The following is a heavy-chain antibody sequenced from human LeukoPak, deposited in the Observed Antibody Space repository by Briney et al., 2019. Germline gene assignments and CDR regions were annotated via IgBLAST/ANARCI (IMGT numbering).Heavy chain of an antibody. D-gene: IGHD2-2*01. Sequence: GGSLRLSCAASGFTFSNYGMHWVRQAPGKGLEWVAFIRYDGSNKYYADSVRGRFTISRDNSKNTLYLQMNSLRNDDTAVYYCAKPRDTEIVVIPAANNWFDTRGQGTLVTVSS. CDR1: GFTFSNYG. V-gene: IGHV3-30*02. CDR2: IRYDGSNK. CDR3: AKPRDTEIVVIPAANNWFDT. J-gene: IGHJ5*02.